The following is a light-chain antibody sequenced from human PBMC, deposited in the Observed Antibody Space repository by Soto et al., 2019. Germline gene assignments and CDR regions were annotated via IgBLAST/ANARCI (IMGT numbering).Light chain of an antibody. CDR2: AAS. J-gene: IGKJ3*01. V-gene: IGKV1-39*01. Sequence: DIQMTQSPSSLPASVGDRVTITCRASQTISKYVNWYQQKPGKAPKVLIFAASSLQSGVPSRFSGSGSGTDFTLTISSPQTEDFGTYYCQPTYSAPLFTFGPGTKVHIK. CDR1: QTISKY. CDR3: QPTYSAPLFT.